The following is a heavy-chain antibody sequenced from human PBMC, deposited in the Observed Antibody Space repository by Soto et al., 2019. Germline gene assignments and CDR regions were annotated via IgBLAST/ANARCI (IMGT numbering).Heavy chain of an antibody. CDR3: ARVGVTNDAFDI. CDR1: GGSISSGGYY. J-gene: IGHJ3*02. CDR2: IYYSGST. Sequence: SETLSLTCTVSGGSISSGGYYWSWIRQHPGKGLEWIGYIYYSGSTNYNPSLKSRVTISVDTSKNQFSLKLSSVTAADTAVYYCARVGVTNDAFDIWGQGTMVTVSS. D-gene: IGHD4-4*01. V-gene: IGHV4-61*08.